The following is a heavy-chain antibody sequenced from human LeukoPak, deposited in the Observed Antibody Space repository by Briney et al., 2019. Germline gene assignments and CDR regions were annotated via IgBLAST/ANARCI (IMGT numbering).Heavy chain of an antibody. V-gene: IGHV1-3*01. CDR3: ARDRDSSGYPHFGY. D-gene: IGHD3-22*01. CDR1: GYTFTSYA. J-gene: IGHJ4*02. CDR2: INAGNGNT. Sequence: VASVKVSCKASGYTFTSYAMHWVRQAPGQRLEWMGWINAGNGNTKYSQKFQGRVTITRDTSASTAYMELSSLRSEDTAVYYCARDRDSSGYPHFGYWGQGTLVTVSS.